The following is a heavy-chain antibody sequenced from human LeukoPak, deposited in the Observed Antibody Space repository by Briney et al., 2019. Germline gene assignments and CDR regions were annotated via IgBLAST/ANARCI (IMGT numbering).Heavy chain of an antibody. D-gene: IGHD4-17*01. CDR3: AKDQRSGFASATNYGMDV. V-gene: IGHV3-21*01. CDR1: GFTFSHYS. CDR2: ISTSSSYI. J-gene: IGHJ6*02. Sequence: GGSLRLSCAASGFTFSHYSMNWVRQAPGKGLEWVSSISTSSSYIYYADSVKGRFTISRDNAKNSLFLQMNSLRAEDTAVYYCAKDQRSGFASATNYGMDVWGLGTTVTVSS.